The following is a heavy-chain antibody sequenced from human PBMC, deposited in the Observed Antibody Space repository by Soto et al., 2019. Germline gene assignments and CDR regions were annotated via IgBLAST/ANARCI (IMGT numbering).Heavy chain of an antibody. CDR3: AKDSSISRPRGAFDI. Sequence: VQLLESGGGLVQVGGSLRLSCAASGFTFNSFTMYWFRQAPVKGLEYVSGISSNGGSTYYANSVNGRLTISRDNSKNMLYIQMSSLGGEDMAVYYCAKDSSISRPRGAFDICGQGATVTVS. CDR1: GFTFNSFT. V-gene: IGHV3-64*01. D-gene: IGHD1-20*01. CDR2: ISSNGGST. J-gene: IGHJ3*02.